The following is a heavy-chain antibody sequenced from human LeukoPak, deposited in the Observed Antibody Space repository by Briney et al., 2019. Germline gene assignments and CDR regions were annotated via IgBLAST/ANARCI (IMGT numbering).Heavy chain of an antibody. CDR1: GGSISSGGYY. Sequence: SETLSLTCTVSGGSISSGGYYWSWIRQHPGKGLEWIGYIYYSGSTYYNPSLKSRVTISVDTSKNQFSLKLSSVTAADTAVYYCARVGGYNSPFVYWGQGTLVTVSS. D-gene: IGHD5-24*01. J-gene: IGHJ4*02. V-gene: IGHV4-31*03. CDR3: ARVGGYNSPFVY. CDR2: IYYSGST.